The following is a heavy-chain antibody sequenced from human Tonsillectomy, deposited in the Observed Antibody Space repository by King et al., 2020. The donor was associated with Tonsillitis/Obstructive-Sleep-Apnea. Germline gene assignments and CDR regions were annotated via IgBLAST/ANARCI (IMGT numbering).Heavy chain of an antibody. Sequence: QLQESGPGLVKPSETLSLTCTVSGGSISSYYWSWLRQPPGKGLEWIGYIYYSGSTNYNPSLKSRVTISVDTSKNQFSLKLSSVTAADTAVYYCARVSSTAYFYMDVWGKGTTVTVSS. J-gene: IGHJ6*03. V-gene: IGHV4-59*01. D-gene: IGHD2-2*01. CDR2: IYYSGST. CDR1: GGSISSYY. CDR3: ARVSSTAYFYMDV.